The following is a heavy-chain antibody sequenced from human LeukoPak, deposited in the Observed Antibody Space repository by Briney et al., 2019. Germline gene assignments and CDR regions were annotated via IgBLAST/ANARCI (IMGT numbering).Heavy chain of an antibody. V-gene: IGHV5-51*01. CDR2: IYPGDSDT. CDR3: AISSGYDERNDDY. CDR1: GYSFTNYW. D-gene: IGHD5-12*01. J-gene: IGHJ4*02. Sequence: SGESLKISCKVSGYSFTNYWIGWVRQMPGKGLEWMGIIYPGDSDTRYSPSFQGQVTISADKSISTAYLQWSSLKASDTAMYYCAISSGYDERNDDYWGQGTLVTVSS.